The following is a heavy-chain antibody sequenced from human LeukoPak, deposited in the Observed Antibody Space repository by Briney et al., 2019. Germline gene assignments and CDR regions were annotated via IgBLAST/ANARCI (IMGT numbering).Heavy chain of an antibody. Sequence: GGSLRLSCSASGFTFSSYAMHWVRQAPGKGLECVSAITGDGGRTYYADSVKGRFTISRDNSKNTLYLQMNSLRAEDTAVYYCARGTYYDFWSGYYRPYYYYGMDVWGQGTTVTVSS. CDR2: ITGDGGRT. V-gene: IGHV3-64*04. CDR1: GFTFSSYA. J-gene: IGHJ6*02. CDR3: ARGTYYDFWSGYYRPYYYYGMDV. D-gene: IGHD3-3*01.